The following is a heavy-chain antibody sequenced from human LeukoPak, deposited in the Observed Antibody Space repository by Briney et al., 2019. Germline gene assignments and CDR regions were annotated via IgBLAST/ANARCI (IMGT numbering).Heavy chain of an antibody. Sequence: SVKVSCKASGGTFSSYAISWVRQAPGQGLEWMGGIIPIFGTANYAQKFQGRVTITADESTSTAYMELSSLRSEDTAVYYCASCRAREYYYYYGMDVWGQGTTVTVSS. D-gene: IGHD2-15*01. J-gene: IGHJ6*02. CDR2: IIPIFGTA. CDR3: ASCRAREYYYYYGMDV. CDR1: GGTFSSYA. V-gene: IGHV1-69*13.